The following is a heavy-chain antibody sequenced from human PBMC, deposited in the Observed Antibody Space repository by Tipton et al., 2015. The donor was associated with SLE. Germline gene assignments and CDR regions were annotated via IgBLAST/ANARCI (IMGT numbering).Heavy chain of an antibody. V-gene: IGHV3-21*03. Sequence: SLRLSCAASGFTFSSYSMNWVRQAPGKGLEWVSSISSSSSYIYYADSVKGRFTISRDNAKNSLYLQMNSLRAEDTAVYYCARDGAVGWNDSLDYWGQGTLVTVSS. CDR1: GFTFSSYS. CDR2: ISSSSSYI. D-gene: IGHD1-1*01. J-gene: IGHJ4*02. CDR3: ARDGAVGWNDSLDY.